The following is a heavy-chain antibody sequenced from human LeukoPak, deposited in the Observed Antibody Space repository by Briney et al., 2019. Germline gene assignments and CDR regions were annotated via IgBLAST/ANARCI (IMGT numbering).Heavy chain of an antibody. Sequence: GGSLRLSCAASGFTFSSYAMSWVRQAPGKGLEWVSAISGSGGSTYYADSVKGRFTISRDNSKNTLYLQMNSLRAEDTAVYYCAKDGGGYRTNGVCYTLPYYFDYWGQGTLVTVSS. CDR2: ISGSGGST. CDR3: AKDGGGYRTNGVCYTLPYYFDY. J-gene: IGHJ4*02. CDR1: GFTFSSYA. D-gene: IGHD2-8*01. V-gene: IGHV3-23*01.